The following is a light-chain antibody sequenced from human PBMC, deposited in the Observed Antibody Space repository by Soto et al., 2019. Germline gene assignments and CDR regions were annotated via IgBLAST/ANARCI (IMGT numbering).Light chain of an antibody. CDR3: SSYIPNNSTYV. V-gene: IGLV2-14*03. CDR1: SSDVGGYNY. Sequence: QSALTQPASVSGSPGQSITISCTGTSSDVGGYNYVSWYQHHPGKAPKRMIHDVSNRPSGVSNRFSGSKSGKTASLTISGLQAEDEADYYCSSYIPNNSTYVFGTGTKVTVL. J-gene: IGLJ1*01. CDR2: DVS.